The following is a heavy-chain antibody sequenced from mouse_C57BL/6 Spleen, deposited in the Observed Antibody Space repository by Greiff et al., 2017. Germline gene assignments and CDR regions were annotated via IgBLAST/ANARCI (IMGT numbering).Heavy chain of an antibody. J-gene: IGHJ3*01. CDR1: GYTFTDYE. D-gene: IGHD3-2*02. CDR3: TRDSSGDRRFAY. CDR2: IDPETGGT. V-gene: IGHV1-15*01. Sequence: QVTLKESGAELVRPGASVTLSCKASGYTFTDYEMHWVKQKPVHGLEWIGAIDPETGGTASNQKFKGKAILTADKASSTAYMELRSLTAEDSAVYYCTRDSSGDRRFAYWGQGTLVTGSA.